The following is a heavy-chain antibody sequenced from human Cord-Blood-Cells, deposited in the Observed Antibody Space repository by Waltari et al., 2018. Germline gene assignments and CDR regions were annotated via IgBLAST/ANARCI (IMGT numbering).Heavy chain of an antibody. V-gene: IGHV1-2*02. CDR3: ARDDGSSPFDY. Sequence: QVQLVQSGAEVKKPGASVKVSCKASGYTFTGYYMHWVRQAPGQGLEWMGWINPTSGGTNYAQKFQGRVTMTRDTSISTAYMELSRLRSDDTAVYSCARDDGSSPFDYWGQGTLDTVSS. J-gene: IGHJ4*02. D-gene: IGHD6-6*01. CDR1: GYTFTGYY. CDR2: INPTSGGT.